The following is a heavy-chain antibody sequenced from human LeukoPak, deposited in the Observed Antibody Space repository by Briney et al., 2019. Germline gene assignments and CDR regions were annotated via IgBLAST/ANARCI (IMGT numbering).Heavy chain of an antibody. J-gene: IGHJ4*02. Sequence: GASVKVSCKASGYTFTGYYMHWVRQAPGQGLEWMGWINPNSGGTNYGRVTMTRDTSISTAYMELRRLRSDDTAVYYCARGAWDTAMALDYWGQGTLVTVSS. CDR2: INPNSGGT. D-gene: IGHD5-18*01. CDR3: ARGAWDTAMALDY. V-gene: IGHV1-2*02. CDR1: GYTFTGYY.